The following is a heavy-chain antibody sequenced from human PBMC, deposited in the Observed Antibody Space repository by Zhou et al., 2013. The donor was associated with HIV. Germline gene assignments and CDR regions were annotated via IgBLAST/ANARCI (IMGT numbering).Heavy chain of an antibody. CDR1: GYTFSSYG. CDR2: ISVQNGNT. V-gene: IGHV1-18*01. D-gene: IGHD4-17*01. Sequence: QGQLVQSGVEVKKPGASVKVSCKATGYTFSSYGISWVRQAPGQGPEWMGWISVQNGNTNYAQKFQGRVAMTTETSTSTAYMELRSLRSEDTAVYYCAKAGPYGDYGTPFDYWGQGTLVTVSS. J-gene: IGHJ4*02. CDR3: AKAGPYGDYGTPFDY.